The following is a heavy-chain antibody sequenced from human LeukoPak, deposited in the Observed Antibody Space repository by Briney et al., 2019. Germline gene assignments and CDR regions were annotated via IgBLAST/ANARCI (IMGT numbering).Heavy chain of an antibody. CDR2: ISSNGDGT. CDR1: GFTFSRYW. Sequence: SGGSLRLSCATSGFTFSRYWMSWVRQAPGKGLEYVSAISSNGDGTYYANSVKGRFTISRDNSKNTLYLQMGSLRAEDMAVYYCARRLTAAGVVDYWGQGTLVTVSS. CDR3: ARRLTAAGVVDY. J-gene: IGHJ4*02. D-gene: IGHD6-13*01. V-gene: IGHV3-64*01.